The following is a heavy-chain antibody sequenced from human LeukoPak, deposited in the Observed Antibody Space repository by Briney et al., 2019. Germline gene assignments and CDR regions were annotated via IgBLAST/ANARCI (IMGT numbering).Heavy chain of an antibody. CDR3: ARVDCSGGSCYGDY. CDR2: INPSGGST. J-gene: IGHJ4*02. V-gene: IGHV1-46*01. Sequence: ASVKVSCKASGYTFTGYYMHWVRQAPGQGLEWMGWINPSGGSTSYAQKFQGRVTMTRDMSTSTVYMELSSLRSEDTAVYYCARVDCSGGSCYGDYWGQGTLVTVSS. D-gene: IGHD2-15*01. CDR1: GYTFTGYY.